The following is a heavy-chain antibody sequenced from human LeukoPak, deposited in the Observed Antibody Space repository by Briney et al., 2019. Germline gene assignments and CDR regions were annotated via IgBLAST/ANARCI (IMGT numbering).Heavy chain of an antibody. CDR1: GYTFTIYV. J-gene: IGHJ6*03. Sequence: APVKVSCKASGYTFTIYVISWVRQAPGQGLEWMGWISTYNDNTHYAQKFQGRVTITADKSTSTAYMELSSLRSEDTAVYYCARDAGGYSYGRNYYYYYMDVWGKGTTVTVSS. D-gene: IGHD5-18*01. V-gene: IGHV1-18*01. CDR3: ARDAGGYSYGRNYYYYYMDV. CDR2: ISTYNDNT.